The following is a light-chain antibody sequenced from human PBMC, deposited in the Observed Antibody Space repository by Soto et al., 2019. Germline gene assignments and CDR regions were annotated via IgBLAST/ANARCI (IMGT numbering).Light chain of an antibody. CDR3: QQRIDWPVT. J-gene: IGKJ5*01. CDR2: DAS. Sequence: EIVWTKYPATLSLSPGERATLSCRASPSVGNYLAWYQQKPGQAPRLLIYDASNRAPGIPARFSGSGSGTDFTLTISSLEPEDFAVYYCQQRIDWPVTFGQGTRLEIK. CDR1: PSVGNY. V-gene: IGKV3-11*01.